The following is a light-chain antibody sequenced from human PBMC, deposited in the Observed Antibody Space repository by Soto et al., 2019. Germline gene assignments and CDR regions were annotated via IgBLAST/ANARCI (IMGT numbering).Light chain of an antibody. CDR3: QQRINWPLT. CDR1: QSISSH. J-gene: IGKJ4*01. V-gene: IGKV3-11*01. Sequence: EIVLTQSPATLSLSPGERATLSCRASQSISSHLAWYQQKPGQAPRLLIYGASNRATGIPARFSGSGSGTDFNRTISSLEPEDFAVYYCQQRINWPLTFGGGTKVEIK. CDR2: GAS.